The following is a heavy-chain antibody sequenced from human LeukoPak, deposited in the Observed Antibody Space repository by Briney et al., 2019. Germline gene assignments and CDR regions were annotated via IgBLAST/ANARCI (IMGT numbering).Heavy chain of an antibody. CDR2: ISSNGGST. D-gene: IGHD2-15*01. CDR3: VKGEYCSSTSCYGGYCSGGSCYPPPYYFDY. V-gene: IGHV3-64D*06. J-gene: IGHJ4*02. CDR1: GFTFSSYS. Sequence: GGSLRLSCAASGFTFSSYSMNWVRQAPGKGLEYVSAISSNGGSTYYADSVKGRFTISRDNSKNTLYLQMSSLRAEDTAVYYCVKGEYCSSTSCYGGYCSGGSCYPPPYYFDYWGQGTLVTVSS.